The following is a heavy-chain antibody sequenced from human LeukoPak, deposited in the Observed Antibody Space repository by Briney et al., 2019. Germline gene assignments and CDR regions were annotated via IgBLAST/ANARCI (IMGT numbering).Heavy chain of an antibody. V-gene: IGHV4-39*07. CDR2: IYYSGST. J-gene: IGHJ5*02. CDR3: ARDPLGYCGGDCYPGWFDP. D-gene: IGHD2-21*02. Sequence: PSETLSLTCTVSGGSISSSSYYWGWIRQPPGKRLEWIGSIYYSGSTYYNPSLKSRVTISVDTSKNQFSLKLSSVTAADTAVYYCARDPLGYCGGDCYPGWFDPWGQGTLVTVSS. CDR1: GGSISSSSYY.